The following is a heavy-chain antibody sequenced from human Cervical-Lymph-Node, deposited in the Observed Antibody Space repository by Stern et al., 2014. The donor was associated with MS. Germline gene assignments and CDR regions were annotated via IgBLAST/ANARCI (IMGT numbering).Heavy chain of an antibody. Sequence: QVKLVESGGGVVQPGRSLRLTCTVSGFTFSRNGMHWVRQAPGQGLEVGPVRSYDGSDTYYAESVKGRFTISRDNSKNTLYLEMRSLRPEGTAVYYCVKRGITEVRGVRLGDYWGPGTLVIVSS. J-gene: IGHJ4*02. CDR3: VKRGITEVRGVRLGDY. V-gene: IGHV3-30*18. CDR1: GFTFSRNG. D-gene: IGHD3-10*01. CDR2: RSYDGSDT.